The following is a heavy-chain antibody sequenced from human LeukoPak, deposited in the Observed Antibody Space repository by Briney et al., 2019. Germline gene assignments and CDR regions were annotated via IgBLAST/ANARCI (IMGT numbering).Heavy chain of an antibody. Sequence: ASVKVSCKASGYTFTGYYMHWVRQAPGQGLEWMGWINPNSGGTNYAQKFQGRVTMTRDTSISTAYMELSRLRSDDTAVYYCARAAAYYDSSGYWDVFDIWGQGTMVTVSS. D-gene: IGHD3-22*01. CDR2: INPNSGGT. CDR1: GYTFTGYY. CDR3: ARAAAYYDSSGYWDVFDI. V-gene: IGHV1-2*02. J-gene: IGHJ3*02.